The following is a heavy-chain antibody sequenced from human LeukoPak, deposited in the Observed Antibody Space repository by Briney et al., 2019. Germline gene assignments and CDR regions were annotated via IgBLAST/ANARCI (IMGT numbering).Heavy chain of an antibody. Sequence: PSETLSLTCGVYGGSLSGYYWSWIRQPPGKGLEWIGEINHSGSTNYNPSLKSRGTISIDTSKNQFSLRLNSVTAADTAVYYCARDEVDYGERDSYYYGVDVWGQGTTVTVSS. V-gene: IGHV4-34*09. D-gene: IGHD4-17*01. CDR3: ARDEVDYGERDSYYYGVDV. CDR2: INHSGST. CDR1: GGSLSGYY. J-gene: IGHJ6*02.